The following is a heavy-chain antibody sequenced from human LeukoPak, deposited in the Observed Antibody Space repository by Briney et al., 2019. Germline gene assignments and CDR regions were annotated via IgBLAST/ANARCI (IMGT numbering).Heavy chain of an antibody. V-gene: IGHV3-21*06. Sequence: GGSLRLSCAASGFTFSSYSMNWVRQAPGKGLEWISSISSRRSYIYYADSVKGRFTISRDNAKNSLYLQMNSLRADDTAVYYCARVLSGNWYFDLWGRGTLVTVSS. J-gene: IGHJ2*01. CDR2: ISSRRSYI. CDR3: ARVLSGNWYFDL. D-gene: IGHD1-26*01. CDR1: GFTFSSYS.